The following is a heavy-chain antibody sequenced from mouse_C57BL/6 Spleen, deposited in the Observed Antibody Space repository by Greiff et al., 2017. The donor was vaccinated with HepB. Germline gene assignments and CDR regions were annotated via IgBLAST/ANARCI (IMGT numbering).Heavy chain of an antibody. Sequence: VQLKQSGPELVKPGASVKISCKASGYSFTGYYMNWVKQSPEKSLEWIGEINPSTGGTTYNQKFKAKATLTVDKSSSTAYMQLKSLTSEDSAVYYCARWGGYYAMDYWGQGTSVTVSS. V-gene: IGHV1-42*01. CDR3: ARWGGYYAMDY. D-gene: IGHD1-1*02. J-gene: IGHJ4*01. CDR2: INPSTGGT. CDR1: GYSFTGYY.